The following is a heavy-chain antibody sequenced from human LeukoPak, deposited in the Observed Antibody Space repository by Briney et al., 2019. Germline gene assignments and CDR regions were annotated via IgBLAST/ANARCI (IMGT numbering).Heavy chain of an antibody. CDR2: ISGSGGST. V-gene: IGHV3-23*01. CDR3: AKDDYSYYAMDV. CDR1: GFTFSSYA. J-gene: IGHJ6*02. Sequence: GGSLRLSCAASGFTFSSYAMSWVRQAPGKGLEWVSAISGSGGSTYYADSVKGRFTISRDNSRNTLYLQMNSLRAEDTAIYYCAKDDYSYYAMDVWGRGTTVTVSS.